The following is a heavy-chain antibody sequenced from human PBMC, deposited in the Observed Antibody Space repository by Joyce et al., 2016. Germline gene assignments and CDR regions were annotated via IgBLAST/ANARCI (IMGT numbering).Heavy chain of an antibody. CDR3: ARGRYYFDIHV. J-gene: IGHJ6*02. Sequence: QVQLVQSGAEVKKSGSSVKVSCKASGGPFSNYAISWVRQAPGQGLEWMGGILPMFHTANYAQKFQGRVTITAEESTSTAYMELSTLRFEDTAVYVCARGRYYFDIHVWGQGTTVTVSS. V-gene: IGHV1-69*12. CDR2: ILPMFHTA. CDR1: GGPFSNYA.